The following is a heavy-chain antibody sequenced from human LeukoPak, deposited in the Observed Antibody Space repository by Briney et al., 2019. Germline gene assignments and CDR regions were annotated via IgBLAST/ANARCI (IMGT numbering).Heavy chain of an antibody. V-gene: IGHV3-23*01. J-gene: IGHJ4*02. CDR3: ARLTLGYYDSSGYYDDY. D-gene: IGHD3-22*01. CDR2: IGGSGDKT. Sequence: GGSLRLSCAASGFTFNRNAISWVRQAPGKGLEGVSTIGGSGDKTFYADSVKGRFTISRDNAKNSLYLQMNSLRAEDTAVYYCARLTLGYYDSSGYYDDYWGQGTLVTVSS. CDR1: GFTFNRNA.